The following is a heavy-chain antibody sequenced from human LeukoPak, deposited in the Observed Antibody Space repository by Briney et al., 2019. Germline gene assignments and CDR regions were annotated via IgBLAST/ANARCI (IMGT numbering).Heavy chain of an antibody. Sequence: PSETLSLTCTVSGGSISTYCWNWIRQSPGKGLEWIGYMYYSGSTNYNPSLKSRVTISVDTSKNESSLKLSSVTAADTAVYYCARTPATTWTNHFDYWGQGTLVTVSS. J-gene: IGHJ4*02. CDR3: ARTPATTWTNHFDY. CDR2: MYYSGST. D-gene: IGHD4-17*01. CDR1: GGSISTYC. V-gene: IGHV4-59*01.